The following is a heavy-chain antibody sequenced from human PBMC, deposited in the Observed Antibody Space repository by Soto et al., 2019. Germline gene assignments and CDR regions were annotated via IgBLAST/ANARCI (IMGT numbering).Heavy chain of an antibody. CDR2: INAGNGNT. V-gene: IGHV1-3*01. D-gene: IGHD6-19*01. Sequence: QVQLVQSGAEVKKPGASVKVSSKTSGYTFTSYAMHWVRQAPGQRLEWMGWINAGNGNTKYSQKFQGRVTITIDTSASTAYMELSSLRSEDTAIYYCARDLGGWPDYWGQGTLVTVSS. CDR1: GYTFTSYA. J-gene: IGHJ4*02. CDR3: ARDLGGWPDY.